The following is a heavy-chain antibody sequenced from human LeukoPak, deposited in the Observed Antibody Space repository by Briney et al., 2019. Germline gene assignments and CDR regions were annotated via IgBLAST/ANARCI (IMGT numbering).Heavy chain of an antibody. D-gene: IGHD3-22*01. CDR3: ARDQDYYDSSVVYFDY. CDR2: IIPIFGTA. Sequence: SVKVSCKASGGTFSKYTISWVRQRPGQGLEWMGGIIPIFGTANYAQKFQGRVTITADESTSTAYMELSSLRSEDTAVYYCARDQDYYDSSVVYFDYWGQGTLVTVSS. V-gene: IGHV1-69*13. J-gene: IGHJ4*02. CDR1: GGTFSKYT.